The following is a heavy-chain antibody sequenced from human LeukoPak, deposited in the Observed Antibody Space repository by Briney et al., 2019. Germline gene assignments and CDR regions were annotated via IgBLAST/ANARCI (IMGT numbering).Heavy chain of an antibody. Sequence: PRESLSLTCAVPGRSISSSNCSTCVRQPPWKEREWSGEICRSGSTNDNPSLNSRVTISVDKYNNQFSLKLSLLTAAHTAVYYCARGPGGLITMVRGASLGAFDIRGQGTMVTVSP. CDR3: ARGPGGLITMVRGASLGAFDI. J-gene: IGHJ3*02. D-gene: IGHD3-10*01. CDR1: GRSISSSNC. V-gene: IGHV4-4*02. CDR2: ICRSGST.